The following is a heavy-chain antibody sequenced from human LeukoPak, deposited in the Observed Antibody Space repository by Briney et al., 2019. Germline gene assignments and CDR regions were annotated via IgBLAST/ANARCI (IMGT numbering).Heavy chain of an antibody. Sequence: PGGSLRLSCAASGFTFSDYYMSWIRQAPGKGLEWVSYISSSSSYTNYADSVKGRFTISRDNAKNSLYLQVNSLRAEDTAVYYCARDRGYSGYDFWGQGTLVTVSS. J-gene: IGHJ4*02. CDR3: ARDRGYSGYDF. CDR1: GFTFSDYY. D-gene: IGHD5-12*01. CDR2: ISSSSSYT. V-gene: IGHV3-11*06.